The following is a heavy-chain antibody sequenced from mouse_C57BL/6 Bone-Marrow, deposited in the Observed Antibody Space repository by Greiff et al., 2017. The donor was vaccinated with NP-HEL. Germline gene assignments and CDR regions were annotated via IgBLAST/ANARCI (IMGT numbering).Heavy chain of an antibody. D-gene: IGHD4-1*01. CDR1: GYSITSDY. CDR2: LSYSGST. CDR3: ARGGSNWGYAMDY. V-gene: IGHV3-8*01. J-gene: IGHJ4*01. Sequence: VQLKQSGPGLAKPSQTLSLTCSVTGYSITSDYWNWIRTFPGHKLAYIGYLSYSGSTYYNPSLKSPISITRDTSKNQYYLQLNSVTTEDTATYYCARGGSNWGYAMDYWGQGTSVTVSS.